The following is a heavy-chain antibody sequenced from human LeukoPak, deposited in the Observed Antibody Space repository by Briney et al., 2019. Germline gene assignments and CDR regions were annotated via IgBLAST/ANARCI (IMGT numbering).Heavy chain of an antibody. CDR1: GGSISSHY. CDR3: ARSRPYGDTYYYYYYMDV. D-gene: IGHD4-17*01. Sequence: SETLSLTCTVSGGSISSHYWSWIRQPPGKGLEWLGYIYYSGSTNYNPALKSRVTISVDTSKNQFSLKLSSVTAADTAVYYCARSRPYGDTYYYYYYMDVWGKGTTVTVSS. V-gene: IGHV4-59*11. CDR2: IYYSGST. J-gene: IGHJ6*03.